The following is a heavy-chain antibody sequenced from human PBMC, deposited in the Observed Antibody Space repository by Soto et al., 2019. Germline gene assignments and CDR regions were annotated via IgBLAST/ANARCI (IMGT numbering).Heavy chain of an antibody. CDR2: IIPIFGTA. J-gene: IGHJ1*01. Sequence: GASVKVSCKASGGTFSSYAISWVRQAPGQGLEWMGGIIPIFGTANYAQKFQGRVTITADESTSTAYMELSSLRSEDTAVYYCAREGLDCSGGRCYSGYFQHWGQGTLVTVSS. D-gene: IGHD2-15*01. CDR3: AREGLDCSGGRCYSGYFQH. CDR1: GGTFSSYA. V-gene: IGHV1-69*13.